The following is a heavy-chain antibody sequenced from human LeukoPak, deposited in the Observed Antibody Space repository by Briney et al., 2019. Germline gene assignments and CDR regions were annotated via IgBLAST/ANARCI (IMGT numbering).Heavy chain of an antibody. CDR2: IYYSGST. V-gene: IGHV4-30-4*08. Sequence: TFGDYALNWIRQPPGKGLEWIGYIYYSGSTYYNPSLKSRVTISVDTSKNQFSLKLSSVTAADTAVYYCARDRGERYSSSWYISPYFFDYWGQGTLVTVSS. CDR1: TFGDYA. J-gene: IGHJ4*02. D-gene: IGHD6-13*01. CDR3: ARDRGERYSSSWYISPYFFDY.